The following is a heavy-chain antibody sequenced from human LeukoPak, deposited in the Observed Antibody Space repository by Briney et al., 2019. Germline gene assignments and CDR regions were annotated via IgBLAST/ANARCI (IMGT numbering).Heavy chain of an antibody. J-gene: IGHJ4*02. CDR3: ARFSATVTSYSPLDY. CDR1: GFTFSSYA. D-gene: IGHD4-17*01. Sequence: PGRSLRLSCAASGFTFSSYAMHWVSQAPGKGLEWVAVISYDGSNKYYADSVKGRFTISRDNSKNTLYLQMNSLRAEDTAVYYCARFSATVTSYSPLDYWGQGTLVTVSS. CDR2: ISYDGSNK. V-gene: IGHV3-30-3*01.